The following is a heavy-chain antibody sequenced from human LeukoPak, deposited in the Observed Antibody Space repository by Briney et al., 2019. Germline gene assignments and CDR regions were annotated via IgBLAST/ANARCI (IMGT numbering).Heavy chain of an antibody. CDR1: GGSFSGYY. D-gene: IGHD6-13*01. Sequence: SETLSLTCAVYGGSFSGYYWSWIRQPPGKGLEWIGEINHSGSTNYNPSLKSRVTISVDKSKNQFSLKLSSVTAADTAVYYCARGLAAAGTHFDYWGQGTLVTVSS. CDR3: ARGLAAAGTHFDY. CDR2: INHSGST. J-gene: IGHJ4*02. V-gene: IGHV4-34*01.